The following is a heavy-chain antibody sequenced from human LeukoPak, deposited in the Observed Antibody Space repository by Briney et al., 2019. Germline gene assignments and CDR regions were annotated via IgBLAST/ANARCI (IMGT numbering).Heavy chain of an antibody. D-gene: IGHD6-13*01. V-gene: IGHV3-73*01. CDR2: IRSKANSYAT. CDR3: TRHPIAAAPTDDAFDI. J-gene: IGHJ3*02. CDR1: GFTFSGSA. Sequence: GGSLRLSCAASGFTFSGSAMHWVRQASGKGLEWVGRIRSKANSYATAYAASVKGRFTISRDDSKNTAYLQMNSLKTEDTAVYYCTRHPIAAAPTDDAFDIWGQGTMVTVSS.